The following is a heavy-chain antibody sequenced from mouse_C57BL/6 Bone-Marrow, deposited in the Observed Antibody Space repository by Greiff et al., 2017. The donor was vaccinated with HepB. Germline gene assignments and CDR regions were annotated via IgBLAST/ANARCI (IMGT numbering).Heavy chain of an antibody. D-gene: IGHD2-1*01. J-gene: IGHJ1*03. CDR1: GFTFSDAW. V-gene: IGHV6-6*01. CDR3: TRLYGNLGWYFDV. CDR2: IRNKANNHAT. Sequence: EVKLMESGGGLVQPGGSMKLSCAASGFTFSDAWMDWVRQSPEKGLEWVAEIRNKANNHATYYAESVKGRFTISRDDSKSSVYLQMNSLRAEDTGIYYCTRLYGNLGWYFDVWGTGTTVTVSS.